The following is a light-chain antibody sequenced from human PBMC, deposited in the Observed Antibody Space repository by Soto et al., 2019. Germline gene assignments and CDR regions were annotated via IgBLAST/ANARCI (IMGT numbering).Light chain of an antibody. CDR1: TSDIGSYNF. CDR3: SSCTLNTTRV. CDR2: EVT. V-gene: IGLV2-14*03. J-gene: IGLJ3*02. Sequence: QSALTQPASVSGSPRQTITISCAGTTSDIGSYNFVSWYQQHPGTAPKLIIYEVTNRPLGISSRFSGSRSGNTASLTISGLRTEDEAHYYCSSCTLNTTRVFGGGTKLTVL.